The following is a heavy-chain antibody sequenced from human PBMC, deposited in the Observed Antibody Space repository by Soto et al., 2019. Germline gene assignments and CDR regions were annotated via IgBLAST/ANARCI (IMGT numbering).Heavy chain of an antibody. D-gene: IGHD3-3*01. V-gene: IGHV1-3*01. CDR1: GYTFTSYA. CDR2: INAGNGNT. J-gene: IGHJ4*02. CDR3: ARAREVSEFDY. Sequence: QVQLVQSGAEVKKPGASVKVSCKASGYTFTSYAMHWVRQAPGQRLEWMGWINAGNGNTKYSQKFQGRVTITRDTSASTVYMELSSLRSEDTAVYYCARAREVSEFDYWGQGTLVTVSS.